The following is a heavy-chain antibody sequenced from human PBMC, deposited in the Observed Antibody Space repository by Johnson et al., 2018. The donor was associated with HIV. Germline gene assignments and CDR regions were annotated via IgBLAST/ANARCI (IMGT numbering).Heavy chain of an antibody. Sequence: VQLVESGGGVVRPGGSLRLSCAASGFTFDDYGMTWVRQAPGKGLEWVSGINWDGGVTGYADSLKGRFTISRDNARNSLYLQMNSLRAEDTALYFCARGKGAAAGLDAFDIWGQGIMVSVSS. J-gene: IGHJ3*02. CDR1: GFTFDDYG. CDR2: INWDGGVT. V-gene: IGHV3-20*04. D-gene: IGHD6-13*01. CDR3: ARGKGAAAGLDAFDI.